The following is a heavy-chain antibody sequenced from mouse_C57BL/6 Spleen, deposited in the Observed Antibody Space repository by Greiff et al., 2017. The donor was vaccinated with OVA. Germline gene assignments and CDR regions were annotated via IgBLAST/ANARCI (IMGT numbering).Heavy chain of an antibody. J-gene: IGHJ2*01. V-gene: IGHV1-81*01. CDR3: ARRGGITTVGVGDY. CDR2: IYPRSGNT. D-gene: IGHD1-1*01. Sequence: QVQLQQSGAELARPGASVKLSCKASGYTFTSYGISWVKQRTGQGLEWIGEIYPRSGNTYYNEKFKGKATLTVDKSSSTAYMELRSLTSEDSAVYFCARRGGITTVGVGDYWGQGTTLTVSS. CDR1: GYTFTSYG.